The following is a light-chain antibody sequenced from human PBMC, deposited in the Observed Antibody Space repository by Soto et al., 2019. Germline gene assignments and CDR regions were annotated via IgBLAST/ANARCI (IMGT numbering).Light chain of an antibody. CDR1: QRISSW. J-gene: IGKJ2*01. CDR3: QQYNSYPYT. CDR2: DGS. V-gene: IGKV1-5*01. Sequence: DIQMTQSPSTLSASVGDRVTITCRASQRISSWLAWHQQKPGKAPRLLIYDGSNLDSGVPSRFSRSGSGTEFTLTIDSLQPDDFATYFCQQYNSYPYTVGQGTKVDSK.